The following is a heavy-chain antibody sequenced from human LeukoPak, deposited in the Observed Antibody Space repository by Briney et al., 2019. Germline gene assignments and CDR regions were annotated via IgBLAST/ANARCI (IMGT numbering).Heavy chain of an antibody. V-gene: IGHV4-34*01. D-gene: IGHD3-9*01. J-gene: IGHJ4*02. Sequence: SETLSLTCAVYGGSFSGYYWSWIRQPPGKGLEWIGEINHGGSTNYNPSLKSRVTISVDTSKNQFSLKLSSVTAADTAVYYCARSRRVRYFDWLLSAYFDYWGQGTLVTVSS. CDR3: ARSRRVRYFDWLLSAYFDY. CDR2: INHGGST. CDR1: GGSFSGYY.